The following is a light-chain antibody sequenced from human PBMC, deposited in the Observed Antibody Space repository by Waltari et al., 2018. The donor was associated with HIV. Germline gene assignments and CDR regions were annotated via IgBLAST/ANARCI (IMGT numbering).Light chain of an antibody. CDR3: SSYAGSNNYV. V-gene: IGLV2-8*01. CDR2: EVN. J-gene: IGLJ1*01. Sequence: QSALTPPPSASGSPGQSVTISCTGTSSDSGGSTYVSWYQQHPGKAPKLMIYEVNERPSGVPDRFSGCKSGNTASLTVSGLQAEDEADYYCSSYAGSNNYVFGTGTKVTVL. CDR1: SSDSGGSTY.